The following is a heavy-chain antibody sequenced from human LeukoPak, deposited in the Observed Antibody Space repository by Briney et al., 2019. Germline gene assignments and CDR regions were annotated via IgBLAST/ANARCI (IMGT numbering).Heavy chain of an antibody. V-gene: IGHV1-2*02. CDR1: GYTFTGYY. CDR3: ARDWAGFGSGWYDF. CDR2: INSNSGGT. Sequence: EASVKVSCKASGYTFTGYYIHWVRQAPGQGLEWMGWINSNSGGTNYEQRLQGGVTLTRDTSTSTAYMELGSLTYDDTAVYYCARDWAGFGSGWYDFWGQGTLVTVSS. J-gene: IGHJ5*01. D-gene: IGHD6-19*01.